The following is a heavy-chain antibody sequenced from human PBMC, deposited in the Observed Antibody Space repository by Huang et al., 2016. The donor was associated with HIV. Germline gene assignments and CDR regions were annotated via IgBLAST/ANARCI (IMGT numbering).Heavy chain of an antibody. Sequence: QVQLVQSGAEVKKPGSSVKVSCKASGGSFRNFAIGGVRQAPGQGLEWMGGIIPTRGTANYAQKFQGRVTIIAEESTSTAYMELSSLRSEDTAVYYCATVDYYDTSGPQRGYFDNWGQGTLVTVSS. CDR3: ATVDYYDTSGPQRGYFDN. V-gene: IGHV1-69*01. J-gene: IGHJ4*02. CDR2: IIPTRGTA. D-gene: IGHD3-22*01. CDR1: GGSFRNFA.